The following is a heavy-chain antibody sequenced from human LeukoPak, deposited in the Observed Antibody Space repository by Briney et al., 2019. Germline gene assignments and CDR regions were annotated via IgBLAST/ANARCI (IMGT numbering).Heavy chain of an antibody. CDR3: ARGDGYNKSFDY. CDR2: ISSNGGST. J-gene: IGHJ4*02. CDR1: GFTFSSYA. V-gene: IGHV3-64*01. D-gene: IGHD5-24*01. Sequence: GGSLRLSCAAYGFTFSSYAMHWVRQAPGKGLEYVSAISSNGGSTYYANSVKGRFTISRDNSKNTLYLQMGSLRAEDMAVYYCARGDGYNKSFDYWGQGTLVTVSS.